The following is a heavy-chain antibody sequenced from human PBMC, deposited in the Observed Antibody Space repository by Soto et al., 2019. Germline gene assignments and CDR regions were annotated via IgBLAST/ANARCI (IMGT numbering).Heavy chain of an antibody. J-gene: IGHJ6*02. CDR3: SFHSIVNGRDYYYGMDV. V-gene: IGHV4-39*01. CDR1: GGSISSSSYY. CDR2: IYYSGST. Sequence: SETLSLTCTVSGGSISSSSYYWGWIRQQTGKRLEWIGSIYYSGSTYYNPSLKSRVTIYVDTSKILFSLKLSSLTAVDTSVYFFSFHSIVNGRDYYYGMDVWGQGTTVTVSS. D-gene: IGHD2-15*01.